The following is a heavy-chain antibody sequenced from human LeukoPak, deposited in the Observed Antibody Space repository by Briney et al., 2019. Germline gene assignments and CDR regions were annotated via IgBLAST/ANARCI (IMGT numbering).Heavy chain of an antibody. Sequence: PGGSLRLSCAASGFSFSSYAMSWVRQAPGKGLEWVSALSGSGDSTYYADSVKGRFTISRDNSKNMLYLQMNSLRAEDTAVYYCAKAGSLATPTPYYFDHWGQGTLVTVSS. V-gene: IGHV3-23*01. CDR1: GFSFSSYA. CDR3: AKAGSLATPTPYYFDH. J-gene: IGHJ4*02. CDR2: LSGSGDST. D-gene: IGHD5-24*01.